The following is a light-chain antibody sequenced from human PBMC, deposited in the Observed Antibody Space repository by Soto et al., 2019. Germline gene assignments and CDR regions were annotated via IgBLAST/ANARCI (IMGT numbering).Light chain of an antibody. CDR3: SSHAGNNNYV. V-gene: IGLV2-8*01. Sequence: QSVLTQPPSASGSPGQSFAISCTGTISDVGGQNYVSWYQQHPGKAPKLIIYAVTERPSGVPDRFSGSKSGNTASLTVSGLQTEDEADYYCSSHAGNNNYVFGTGTKVTVL. J-gene: IGLJ1*01. CDR1: ISDVGGQNY. CDR2: AVT.